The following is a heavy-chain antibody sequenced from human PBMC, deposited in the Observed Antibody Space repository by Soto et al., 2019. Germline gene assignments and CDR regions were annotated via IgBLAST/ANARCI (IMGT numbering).Heavy chain of an antibody. D-gene: IGHD3-10*01. Sequence: SETRSLTCTVSGDSISSKNYYWEWIRQPPGKGLEWIGNIYDNGGTYYNPSLKSRVTIHVGTPKKQISLKVKSVTAADAALYYGARRSHRSGSGSFIEKWGQGTLVTVSS. J-gene: IGHJ4*02. CDR3: ARRSHRSGSGSFIEK. V-gene: IGHV4-39*01. CDR2: IYDNGGT. CDR1: GDSISSKNYY.